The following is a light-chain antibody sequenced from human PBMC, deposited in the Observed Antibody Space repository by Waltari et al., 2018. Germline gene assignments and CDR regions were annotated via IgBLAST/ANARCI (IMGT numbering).Light chain of an antibody. CDR3: QQGNSFPYT. J-gene: IGKJ2*01. V-gene: IGKV1-12*01. CDR1: QDIGSW. Sequence: DIQMTQSPSSLSASVGDSVPITCRARQDIGSWLAWYQQKPGKAPKLLIYAASRLESGVPPRFSGSGSGTDFILAISSLQPEDCGTFYCQQGNSFPYTFGQGTKLEI. CDR2: AAS.